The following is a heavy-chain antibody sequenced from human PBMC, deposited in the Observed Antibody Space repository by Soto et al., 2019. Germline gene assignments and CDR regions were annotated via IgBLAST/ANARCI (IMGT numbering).Heavy chain of an antibody. D-gene: IGHD3-16*01. J-gene: IGHJ5*02. CDR2: VYYSGIT. CDR1: GGPIRRRGYY. CDR3: ASSGAREGDWFDP. Sequence: QVQLQESGPRLVQPSQTLSLTCTVSGGPIRRRGYYWSWIRQHPGQGLEWIGFVYYSGITDYNPSPKSRVTISADTSKNHFSLNLRSVTAADTAVYYCASSGAREGDWFDPWGQGTLVTVSS. V-gene: IGHV4-31*03.